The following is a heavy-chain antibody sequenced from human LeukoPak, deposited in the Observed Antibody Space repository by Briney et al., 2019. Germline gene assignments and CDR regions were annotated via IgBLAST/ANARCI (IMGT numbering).Heavy chain of an antibody. D-gene: IGHD3-22*01. CDR3: AKETYYYDSSGWFFDY. CDR1: GFTFSSYG. Sequence: GGSLRLSCAASGFTFSSYGMHWVRQAPGKGLEWVAVISYDGSNKYYADSVKGRFTISRDNSKNTLYLQMNSLRAEDTAVYYCAKETYYYDSSGWFFDYWGQGTLVTVS. V-gene: IGHV3-30*18. J-gene: IGHJ4*02. CDR2: ISYDGSNK.